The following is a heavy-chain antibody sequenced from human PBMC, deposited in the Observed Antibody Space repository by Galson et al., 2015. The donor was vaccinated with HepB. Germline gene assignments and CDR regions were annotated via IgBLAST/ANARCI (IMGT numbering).Heavy chain of an antibody. CDR3: TSPGRSNLDY. V-gene: IGHV3-49*04. CDR2: IRSKAYGGTT. D-gene: IGHD1-14*01. CDR1: GFTFGDYA. Sequence: SLRLSCAASGFTFGDYAMSWVRQAPGKGLEWVGFIRSKAYGGTTEYAASVKGRFTISRDDSKSIAYLQMNSLKTEDTAVYYCTSPGRSNLDYWGQGTLVTVSS. J-gene: IGHJ4*02.